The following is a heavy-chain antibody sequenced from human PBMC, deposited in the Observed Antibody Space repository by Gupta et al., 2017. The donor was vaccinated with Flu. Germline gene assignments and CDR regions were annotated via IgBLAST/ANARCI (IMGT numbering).Heavy chain of an antibody. V-gene: IGHV3-15*01. CDR2: IKRKKEGETR. J-gene: IGHJ4*02. Sequence: RKWGRQAPGKGMEGGGRIKRKKEGETRDYAAPVKGRITISKEASMGTLDLRMDSLKTEDTAVYYCNTTRYCTSTSCGSIDYWGQGTRVTVSS. CDR3: NTTRYCTSTSCGSIDY. D-gene: IGHD2-2*01.